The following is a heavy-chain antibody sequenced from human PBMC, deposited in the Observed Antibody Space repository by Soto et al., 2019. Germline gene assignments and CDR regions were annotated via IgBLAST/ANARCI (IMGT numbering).Heavy chain of an antibody. CDR3: VRRNDPYYFDY. V-gene: IGHV2-5*01. CDR2: VYGSDDK. Sequence: QITLQESGPTLVKPTQTLTLTCTFSGFSLTTSAVAVGWIRQPPGKALECLAIVYGSDDKFYSPSLRSRLTILKDNSKNQVILTLTDMDPVDTATYFCVRRNDPYYFDYWGQGTLVSVSS. D-gene: IGHD1-1*01. CDR1: GFSLTTSAVA. J-gene: IGHJ4*02.